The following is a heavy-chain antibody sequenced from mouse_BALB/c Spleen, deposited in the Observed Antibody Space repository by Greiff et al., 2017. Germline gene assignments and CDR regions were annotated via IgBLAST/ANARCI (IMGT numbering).Heavy chain of an antibody. CDR3: ARGTVVADRYFDV. Sequence: QVQLQQSGAELVRPGTSVKVSCKASGYAFTNYLIEWVKQRPGQGLEWIGVINPGSGGTNYNEKFKGKATLTADKSSSTAYMQLSSLTSDDSAVYFCARGTVVADRYFDVWGAGTTVTVSS. D-gene: IGHD1-1*01. CDR1: GYAFTNYL. J-gene: IGHJ1*01. V-gene: IGHV1-54*03. CDR2: INPGSGGT.